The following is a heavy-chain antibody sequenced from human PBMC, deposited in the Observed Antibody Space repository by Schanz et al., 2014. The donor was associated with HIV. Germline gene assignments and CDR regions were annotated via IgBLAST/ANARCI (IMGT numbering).Heavy chain of an antibody. D-gene: IGHD6-19*01. J-gene: IGHJ3*02. CDR3: ARSPDWAGTDAFDI. CDR1: GFTFSDYA. V-gene: IGHV3-33*08. CDR2: IWYDGSYK. Sequence: VQLVESGGGLVQPGGSLRLSCAASGFTFSDYAMSWVRQAPGKGLEWAAVIWYDGSYKYYADSVKGRFTISRDNPKNTLYLQMNSLRAEDTAIYYCARSPDWAGTDAFDIWGQGTMVTVSS.